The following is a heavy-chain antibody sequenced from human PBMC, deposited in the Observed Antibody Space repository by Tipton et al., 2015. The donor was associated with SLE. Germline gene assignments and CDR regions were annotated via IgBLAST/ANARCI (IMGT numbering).Heavy chain of an antibody. CDR2: IYSGGST. CDR3: AKRAVAGDYFDY. Sequence: SLRLSCAASGFTVSSNYMSWVRQAPGKGLEWVSVIYSGGSTYYADPVKGRFTISRDNSKNTLYLQINSLRAEDTAVYYCAKRAVAGDYFDYWGQGTLVTVSS. CDR1: GFTVSSNY. J-gene: IGHJ4*02. D-gene: IGHD6-19*01. V-gene: IGHV3-53*01.